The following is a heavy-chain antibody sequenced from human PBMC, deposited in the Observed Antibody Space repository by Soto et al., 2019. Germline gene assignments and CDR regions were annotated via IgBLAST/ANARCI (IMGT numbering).Heavy chain of an antibody. D-gene: IGHD3-16*01. CDR2: IYHSGSI. J-gene: IGHJ4*02. CDR1: GGSISSGGYS. CDR3: ARGPPFH. Sequence: PSETLSLTCAVSGGSISSGGYSWSWIRQPPGKGLEWIGYIYHSGSIYYNPSLKSRATISVDRSKNQFSLKLSSVTAADTAVYYCARGPPFHWGQGTLVTVSS. V-gene: IGHV4-30-2*01.